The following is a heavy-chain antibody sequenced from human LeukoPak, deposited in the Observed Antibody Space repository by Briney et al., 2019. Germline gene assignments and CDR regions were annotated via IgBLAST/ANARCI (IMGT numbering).Heavy chain of an antibody. Sequence: GGSLRLSCAASGFTFSSYVMRWVRQAPGKGLEWVSTISDGGDTTYYADSVKGRFTFSRDYYKNICYLQMNCLRAEDTAVYYCASHLIAATGYWFDPWGQGTLVTVSS. J-gene: IGHJ5*02. D-gene: IGHD6-13*01. CDR1: GFTFSSYV. CDR3: ASHLIAATGYWFDP. V-gene: IGHV3-23*01. CDR2: ISDGGDTT.